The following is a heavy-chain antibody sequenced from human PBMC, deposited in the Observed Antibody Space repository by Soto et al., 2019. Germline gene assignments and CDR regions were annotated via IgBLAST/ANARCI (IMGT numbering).Heavy chain of an antibody. J-gene: IGHJ4*02. V-gene: IGHV3-11*03. Sequence: PGGSLRLSCAASRFTISGHAMTWIRQAPGKGLEWVSYISSSSSYTNYADSVKGRFTISRDNAKNSLYLQMNSLRAEDTAVYYCATGQYYYDSGAYYYSWGQGTLVTVSS. D-gene: IGHD3-22*01. CDR2: ISSSSSYT. CDR1: RFTISGHA. CDR3: ATGQYYYDSGAYYYS.